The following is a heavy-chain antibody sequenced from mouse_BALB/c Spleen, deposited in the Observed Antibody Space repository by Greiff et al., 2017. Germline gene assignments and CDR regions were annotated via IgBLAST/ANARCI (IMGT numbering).Heavy chain of an antibody. J-gene: IGHJ3*01. CDR1: GYTFTSYY. Sequence: QVQLQQSGPELVKPGASVRISCKASGYTFTSYYIHWVKQRPGQGLEWIGWIYPGNVNTKYNEKFKGKATLTADKSSSTAYMQLSSLTSEDSAVYYCNRYGSSFPWFAYWGQGTLVTVSA. D-gene: IGHD1-1*01. CDR3: NRYGSSFPWFAY. V-gene: IGHV1S56*01. CDR2: IYPGNVNT.